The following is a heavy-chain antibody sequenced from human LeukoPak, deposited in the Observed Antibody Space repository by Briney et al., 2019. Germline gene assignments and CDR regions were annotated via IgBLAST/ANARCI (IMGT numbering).Heavy chain of an antibody. Sequence: GGSLRLSCAASGFSFSSYEMNWVREARGKGLEWVAYISSGGSSIYYARSVKGRFTISRDNAKNSLYLQMNSLRAEDTAIYYCATVGRSARPGYWGQGTLVTVSS. J-gene: IGHJ4*02. V-gene: IGHV3-48*03. CDR1: GFSFSSYE. D-gene: IGHD6-6*01. CDR3: ATVGRSARPGY. CDR2: ISSGGSSI.